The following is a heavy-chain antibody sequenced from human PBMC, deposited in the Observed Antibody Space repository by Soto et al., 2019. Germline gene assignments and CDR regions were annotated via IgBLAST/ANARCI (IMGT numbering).Heavy chain of an antibody. CDR3: ARGTRYSGSSADYYYGMDV. D-gene: IGHD1-26*01. CDR2: ISYDGSNK. J-gene: IGHJ6*02. Sequence: PGGSLRLSCAASGFTFSSYAMHWVRQAPGKGLEWVAVISYDGSNKYYADSVKGRFTISRDNSKNTLYLQMNSLRAEDTAVYYCARGTRYSGSSADYYYGMDVWGQGTTVTVSS. V-gene: IGHV3-30-3*01. CDR1: GFTFSSYA.